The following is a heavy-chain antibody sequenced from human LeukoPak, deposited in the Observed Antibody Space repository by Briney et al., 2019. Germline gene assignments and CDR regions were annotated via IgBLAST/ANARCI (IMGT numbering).Heavy chain of an antibody. CDR3: ARGVDDYVWGSYRSNADY. CDR1: GYTFTSYY. V-gene: IGHV1-46*01. CDR2: INPSGGST. D-gene: IGHD3-16*02. J-gene: IGHJ4*02. Sequence: ASVTVSCKASGYTFTSYYMHWVRQAPGQGLEWMGIINPSGGSTSYAQKFQGRVTMTRDTSTSTVYMDLSSLRSEDTAVYYCARGVDDYVWGSYRSNADYWGQGTLVTVSS.